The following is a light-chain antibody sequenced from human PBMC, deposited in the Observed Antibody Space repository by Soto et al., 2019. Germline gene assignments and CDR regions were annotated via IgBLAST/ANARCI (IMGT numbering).Light chain of an antibody. V-gene: IGKV4-1*01. CDR2: WAS. CDR1: QSVLYSSNNKNY. Sequence: DIVMTQSPDSLAVSLGERATINCKSSQSVLYSSNNKNYLAWYQQRPGQPPKLLIYWASTRESGVPDRFSGSGSGTDFTLTINSLQAEDVAVYYCQHYYSTPRTFGQGTKVEIK. CDR3: QHYYSTPRT. J-gene: IGKJ1*01.